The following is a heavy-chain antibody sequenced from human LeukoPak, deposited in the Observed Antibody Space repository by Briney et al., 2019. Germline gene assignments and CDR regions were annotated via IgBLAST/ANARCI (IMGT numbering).Heavy chain of an antibody. D-gene: IGHD6-6*01. CDR1: GYSFTNYW. V-gene: IGHV5-51*01. J-gene: IGHJ4*02. Sequence: GESLKISCYASGYSFTNYWIGWVRQMPGKGLEWMGIIYPGDSGTRYSPSFGGQVTFPADKSKNTAYLQWNSLKASDTAMYYCARHIITSSSGEMDYFDYWGQGTLVTVSS. CDR3: ARHIITSSSGEMDYFDY. CDR2: IYPGDSGT.